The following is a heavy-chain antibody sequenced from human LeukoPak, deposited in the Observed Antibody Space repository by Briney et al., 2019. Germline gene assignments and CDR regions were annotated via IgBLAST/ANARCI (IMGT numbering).Heavy chain of an antibody. CDR2: ISAYNGNT. CDR1: GYTFTSYG. J-gene: IGHJ5*02. CDR3: ARSYGSGSPPWFDP. D-gene: IGHD3-10*01. V-gene: IGHV1-18*04. Sequence: GASVEVSCKASGYTFTSYGISWVRQAPGQGLEWMGWISAYNGNTNYAQKLQGRVTMTTDTSTSTAYMELRSLRSDDTAVYYCARSYGSGSPPWFDPWGQGTLVTVSS.